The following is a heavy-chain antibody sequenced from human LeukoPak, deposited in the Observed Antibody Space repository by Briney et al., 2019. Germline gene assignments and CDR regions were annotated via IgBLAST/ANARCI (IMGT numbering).Heavy chain of an antibody. J-gene: IGHJ6*02. CDR3: ARAVYYGSGSPIQIYYYGMDV. V-gene: IGHV4-34*01. D-gene: IGHD3-10*01. CDR2: INHSGST. CDR1: GGSFSGYY. Sequence: SETLSLTCAVYGGSFSGYYWSWIRQPPGKGLEWIGEINHSGSTNYNPSLKSRVTISVDTSKNQFSLKLSSVTAADTAVYYCARAVYYGSGSPIQIYYYGMDVWGQGTTVTASS.